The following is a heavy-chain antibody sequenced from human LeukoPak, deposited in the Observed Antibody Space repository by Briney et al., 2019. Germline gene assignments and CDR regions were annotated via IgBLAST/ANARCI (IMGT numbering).Heavy chain of an antibody. CDR3: VSTPGYSSSWYTYFQH. CDR1: GYTFTSYG. Sequence: ASVKVSCKASGYTFTSYGISWVRQAPGQGLKWMGWTSAYNGNTNYAQKLQGRVTMTTDTSTSTAYMELRSLRSDDTAVYYCVSTPGYSSSWYTYFQHWGQGTLVTVSS. CDR2: TSAYNGNT. J-gene: IGHJ1*01. D-gene: IGHD6-13*01. V-gene: IGHV1-18*01.